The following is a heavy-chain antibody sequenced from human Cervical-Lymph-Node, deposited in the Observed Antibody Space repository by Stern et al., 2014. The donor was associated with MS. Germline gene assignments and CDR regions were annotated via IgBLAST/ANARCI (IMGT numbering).Heavy chain of an antibody. CDR2: IYSGGST. Sequence: QLVQSGGGLVQPWGSLRLSCAASGVTVSNNYILWVRQAPGKGPEWVALIYSGGSTVYADSVRGGFTISRDHSKNTVYLQMNSLRTEDTAVYYCARNRPETTFGYWGQGTLVTVSS. CDR1: GVTVSNNY. D-gene: IGHD4-11*01. V-gene: IGHV3-66*02. CDR3: ARNRPETTFGY. J-gene: IGHJ4*02.